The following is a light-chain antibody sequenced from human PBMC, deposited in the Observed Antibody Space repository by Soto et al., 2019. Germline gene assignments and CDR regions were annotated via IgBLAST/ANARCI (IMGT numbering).Light chain of an antibody. V-gene: IGLV2-14*01. Sequence: QSVLTQPASVSGSPGQSITISCTGTSSDVGGYDYVSWYQLHPGKAPKLMVFEVDNRPSGVSDRFSGSKTGNTASLTISGLQAEDEADYFCSSYSVSTAYLFGTGTKVTVL. CDR1: SSDVGGYDY. CDR2: EVD. CDR3: SSYSVSTAYL. J-gene: IGLJ1*01.